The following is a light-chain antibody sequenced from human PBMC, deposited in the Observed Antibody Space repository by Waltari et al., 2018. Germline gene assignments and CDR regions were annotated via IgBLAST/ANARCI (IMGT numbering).Light chain of an antibody. V-gene: IGKV1-12*01. J-gene: IGKJ4*01. Sequence: DIQMTQSPSSVSASVGDRVTITCRASQEINNCLAWYQQKPGKAPNLLIYDASSVESGVPSRFSSSGSGGDVTLTINSLQSEDFATYYCQQAKSFPHTFGGGTKVEIK. CDR2: DAS. CDR3: QQAKSFPHT. CDR1: QEINNC.